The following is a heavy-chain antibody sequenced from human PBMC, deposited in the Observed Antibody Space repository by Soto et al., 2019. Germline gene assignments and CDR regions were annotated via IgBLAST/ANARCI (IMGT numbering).Heavy chain of an antibody. CDR3: ARIPVDTSMIYWLDP. Sequence: GASVKVSCKASGYTFTSYGISWVRQAPGQGLEWMGWISAYNGNTNYAQKLQGRVTMTTDTSTSIAYMELRSLRSDDTAVYYCARIPVDTSMIYWLDPWGQGTLVTVSS. V-gene: IGHV1-18*04. D-gene: IGHD5-18*01. CDR1: GYTFTSYG. J-gene: IGHJ5*02. CDR2: ISAYNGNT.